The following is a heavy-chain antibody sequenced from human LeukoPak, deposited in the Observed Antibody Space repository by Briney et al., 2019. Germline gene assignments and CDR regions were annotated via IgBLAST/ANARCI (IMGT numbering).Heavy chain of an antibody. CDR2: IIPIFGTA. CDR1: GGTFSGYA. D-gene: IGHD6-19*01. J-gene: IGHJ4*02. Sequence: SVKVSCKASGGTFSGYAISCVRQAPGQGLEWMGGIIPIFGTANYAQKFQGRVTITADESTSTAYMELSSLRSEDTAVYYCARLDIAVAGTPGSYWGQGTLVTVSS. CDR3: ARLDIAVAGTPGSY. V-gene: IGHV1-69*01.